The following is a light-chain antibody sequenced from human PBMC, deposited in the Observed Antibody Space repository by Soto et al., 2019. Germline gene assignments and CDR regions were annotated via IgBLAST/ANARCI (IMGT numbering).Light chain of an antibody. J-gene: IGLJ2*01. CDR3: CSYAGSYTP. CDR2: DVS. V-gene: IGLV2-11*01. CDR1: SSDVGGYNY. Sequence: QSVLTQPRSVSGSPGQSVTISCTGTSSDVGGYNYVSWYQQHPGKAPKLMIYDVSKRPSGVPDRFSGSKSGNTASLTISGLQAEDEADYYCCSYAGSYTPFGGGPKVTVL.